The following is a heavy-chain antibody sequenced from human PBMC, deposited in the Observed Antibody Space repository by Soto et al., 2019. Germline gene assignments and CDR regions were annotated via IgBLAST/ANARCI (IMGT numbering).Heavy chain of an antibody. V-gene: IGHV3-49*04. J-gene: IGHJ6*02. Sequence: PGGSLRLSCTASGFTFGDYAMSWVCQAPGNGLEWVGFIRSKAYGGTTEYAASVKGRFTISRDDSKSIAYRQMNSRKTEHTAVYYCTREGYCXSTSCYRPHYYYYGMYVWGQGTTVTVAS. CDR2: IRSKAYGGTT. CDR3: TREGYCXSTSCYRPHYYYYGMYV. D-gene: IGHD2-2*02. CDR1: GFTFGDYA.